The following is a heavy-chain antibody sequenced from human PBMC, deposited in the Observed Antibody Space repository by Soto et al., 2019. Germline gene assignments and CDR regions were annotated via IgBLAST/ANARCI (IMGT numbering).Heavy chain of an antibody. Sequence: GGSLRLSCAASGFTFSSYAMSWVRQAPGKGLEWVSAISGSGGSTYYADSVKGRFTISRDNSKNTLYLQMNSLRAEDTAVYYCAKDKGESLQLRSHDFAIWRQGTMVTV. CDR1: GFTFSSYA. V-gene: IGHV3-23*01. J-gene: IGHJ3*02. D-gene: IGHD5-18*01. CDR3: AKDKGESLQLRSHDFAI. CDR2: ISGSGGST.